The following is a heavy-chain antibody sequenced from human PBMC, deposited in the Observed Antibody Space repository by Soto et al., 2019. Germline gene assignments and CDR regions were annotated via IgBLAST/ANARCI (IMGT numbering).Heavy chain of an antibody. D-gene: IGHD2-2*01. CDR2: ITGGADYT. CDR1: GFTFRNYV. CDR3: AKGSSNSRPYYFDY. V-gene: IGHV3-23*01. Sequence: EVQLLESGGGLVQPGGSLRLSCAASGFTFRNYVMSWVRQAPGQGLEWVSAITGGADYTYNADSVRGRFTISRDNSKNPLYLQMNILRADDTAVYYCAKGSSNSRPYYFDYWGQGALVTVSS. J-gene: IGHJ4*02.